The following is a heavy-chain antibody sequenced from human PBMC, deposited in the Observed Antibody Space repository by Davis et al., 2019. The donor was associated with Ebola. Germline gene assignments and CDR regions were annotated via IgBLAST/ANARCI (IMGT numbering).Heavy chain of an antibody. D-gene: IGHD2-2*03. J-gene: IGHJ6*02. CDR3: SRDGYCSSPSCSHYYYYGMDV. CDR2: IKQDGSEK. V-gene: IGHV3-7*01. CDR1: GFTFSRDW. Sequence: PGGSLRLSCVGSGFTFSRDWMTWYRQTPGKGLEWVANIKQDGSEKYYVDSVKGRFTISRDNAKNSLCLQMNSLRDEDTAVYYCSRDGYCSSPSCSHYYYYGMDVWGQGTTVTVSS.